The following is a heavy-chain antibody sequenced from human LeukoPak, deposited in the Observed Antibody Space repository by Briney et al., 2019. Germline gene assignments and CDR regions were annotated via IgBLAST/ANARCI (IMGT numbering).Heavy chain of an antibody. V-gene: IGHV3-30*02. J-gene: IGHJ4*02. D-gene: IGHD3-16*02. Sequence: HPGGSLRLSCAASRFRFASYGMHWVRQAPGKGLEWVAYIRYDGSNKYYADSVKGRFTISRDNSKNTLYLQMNSLRAEDTAVYYCAKDRGITFGGVIASFDYWGQGTLVTVSS. CDR1: RFRFASYG. CDR2: IRYDGSNK. CDR3: AKDRGITFGGVIASFDY.